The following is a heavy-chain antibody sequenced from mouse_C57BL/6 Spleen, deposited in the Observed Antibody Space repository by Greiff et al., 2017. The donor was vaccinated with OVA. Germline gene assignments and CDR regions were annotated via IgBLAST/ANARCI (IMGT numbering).Heavy chain of an antibody. CDR1: GFTFSSYA. Sequence: EVQGVESGGGLVKPGGSLKLSCAASGFTFSSYAMSWVRQTPEKRLEWVATISDGGSYTYYPDNVKGRFTISRDNAKNNLYLQMSHLKSEDTAMYYCARGYGNYGGVWFAYWGQGTLVTVSA. CDR3: ARGYGNYGGVWFAY. J-gene: IGHJ3*01. CDR2: ISDGGSYT. D-gene: IGHD2-1*01. V-gene: IGHV5-4*01.